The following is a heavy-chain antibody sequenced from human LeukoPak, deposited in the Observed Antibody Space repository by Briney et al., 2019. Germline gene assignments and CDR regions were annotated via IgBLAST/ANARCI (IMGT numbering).Heavy chain of an antibody. Sequence: PGGSLRLSCAASGFTFSNYEMNWVRQAPGKGLEWVSYMSSSGSTIYYADSVKGRFTISRDNAKNSLYLQMNSLRAEDTAVYYCARGWSHGLDYWGQGTLVTVSS. CDR3: ARGWSHGLDY. J-gene: IGHJ4*02. V-gene: IGHV3-48*03. CDR2: MSSSGSTI. CDR1: GFTFSNYE.